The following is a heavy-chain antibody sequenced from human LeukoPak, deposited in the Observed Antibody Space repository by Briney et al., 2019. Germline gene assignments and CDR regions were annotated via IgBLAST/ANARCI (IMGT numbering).Heavy chain of an antibody. CDR3: ARLRFDFWSGYTHPYFDY. J-gene: IGHJ4*02. D-gene: IGHD3-3*01. V-gene: IGHV4-39*01. CDR1: GGSISSSSYS. CDR2: IYYSGTT. Sequence: PSETLSLTCTVSGGSISSSSYSWGRIRQPPGKGLEWIGSIYYSGTTYYNPSLKSRVTISVDTSKTQFSLKLSSVAATDTAVYFCARLRFDFWSGYTHPYFDYWGQGTLVTVSS.